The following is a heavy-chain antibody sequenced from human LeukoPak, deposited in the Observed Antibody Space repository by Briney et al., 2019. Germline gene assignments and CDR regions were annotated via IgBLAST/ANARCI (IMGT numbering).Heavy chain of an antibody. J-gene: IGHJ3*02. V-gene: IGHV4-34*01. CDR3: ASPRIMITFGGVRRGAFDI. D-gene: IGHD3-16*01. CDR1: GGSFSGYY. Sequence: SETLSLTCAVYGGSFSGYYWNWIRQPPGKGLERIGEINHSGSTNYNPSLKSRVTISVDTSKNQFSLKLNSVTAADTAVYYCASPRIMITFGGVRRGAFDIWGQGTMVTVSS. CDR2: INHSGST.